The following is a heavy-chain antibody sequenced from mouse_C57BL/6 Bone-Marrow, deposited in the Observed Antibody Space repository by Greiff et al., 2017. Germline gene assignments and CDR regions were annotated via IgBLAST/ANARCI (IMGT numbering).Heavy chain of an antibody. CDR3: TREDFSWFAY. V-gene: IGHV5-9-1*02. CDR1: GFTFSSYA. Sequence: EVKLMESVEGLVTPGGSLKLSCAASGFTFSSYAMSWVRQTPEKRLEWVAYISRGGDYNYYADTVKGRFTISRDNARNTMYLQMSSLKSEDKAMYYCTREDFSWFAYWGQGTLVTVSA. J-gene: IGHJ3*01. CDR2: ISRGGDYN.